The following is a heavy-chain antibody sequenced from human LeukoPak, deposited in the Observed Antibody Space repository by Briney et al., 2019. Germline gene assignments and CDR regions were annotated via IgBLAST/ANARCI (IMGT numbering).Heavy chain of an antibody. J-gene: IGHJ4*02. Sequence: GGSLRLSCAASGVTFRNYGMHWVRQAPGKGLEWVAIIWYDGSQKHYGDSVKGRATISRDNSKNTLYLQMDSLRAEDTAVYYCARAPEDDYSKYVGDYWGQGTLVTVSS. CDR2: IWYDGSQK. V-gene: IGHV3-33*01. D-gene: IGHD4-11*01. CDR1: GVTFRNYG. CDR3: ARAPEDDYSKYVGDY.